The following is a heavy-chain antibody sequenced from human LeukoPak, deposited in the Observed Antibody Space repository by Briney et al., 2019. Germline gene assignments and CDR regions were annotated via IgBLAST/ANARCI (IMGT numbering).Heavy chain of an antibody. CDR3: ARLSYYDFWSGYYTDRYYYYYMDV. CDR2: ISAYNGNT. Sequence: ASVKVSXKASGYTFTSYGISWVRQAPGQGLEWMGWISAYNGNTNYAQKLHGRVTMTTDASTSTAYMELRSLRSDDTAVYYCARLSYYDFWSGYYTDRYYYYYMDVWGKGTTVTVSS. V-gene: IGHV1-18*01. D-gene: IGHD3-3*01. CDR1: GYTFTSYG. J-gene: IGHJ6*03.